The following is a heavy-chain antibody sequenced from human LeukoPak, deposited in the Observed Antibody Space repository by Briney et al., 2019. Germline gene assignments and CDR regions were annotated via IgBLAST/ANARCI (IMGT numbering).Heavy chain of an antibody. Sequence: ASVKVSCKASGGTFSSYAISWVRQAPGQGLEWMGRIIPILGIANYAQKFQGRVTMTRDTSISTAYMELSRLRSDDTAVYYCARTSGTITMVRGVPTFFDYWGQGTLVTVSS. CDR3: ARTSGTITMVRGVPTFFDY. CDR2: IIPILGIA. V-gene: IGHV1-69*04. CDR1: GGTFSSYA. J-gene: IGHJ4*02. D-gene: IGHD3-10*01.